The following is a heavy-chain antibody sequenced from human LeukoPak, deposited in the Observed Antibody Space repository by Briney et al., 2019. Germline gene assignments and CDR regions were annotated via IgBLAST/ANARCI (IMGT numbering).Heavy chain of an antibody. V-gene: IGHV4-4*02. J-gene: IGHJ4*02. CDR2: IYHSGST. CDR1: GGSISSSNW. CDR3: ARGPGVDCGGDCYPIDY. Sequence: SGTLSLTCAVSGGSISSSNWWSWVRQPPGKGLEWIGEIYHSGSTNYNPSLKSRVTISVDKSKNQFSLKLSSVTAADTAVYYCARGPGVDCGGDCYPIDYWGQGTLVTVSS. D-gene: IGHD2-21*02.